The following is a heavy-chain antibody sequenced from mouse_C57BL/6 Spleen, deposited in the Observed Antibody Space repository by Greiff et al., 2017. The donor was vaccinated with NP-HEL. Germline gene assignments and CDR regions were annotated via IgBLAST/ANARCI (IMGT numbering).Heavy chain of an antibody. Sequence: EVMLVESGGDLVKPGGSLKLSCAASGFTFSSYGMSWVRQTPDKRLEWVATISSGGSYTYYPDSVKGRFTISRDNAKNTLYLQMSSLKSEDTAMYYCARLGLGYFDYWGQGTTLTVSS. CDR3: ARLGLGYFDY. D-gene: IGHD4-1*01. CDR1: GFTFSSYG. J-gene: IGHJ2*01. CDR2: ISSGGSYT. V-gene: IGHV5-6*02.